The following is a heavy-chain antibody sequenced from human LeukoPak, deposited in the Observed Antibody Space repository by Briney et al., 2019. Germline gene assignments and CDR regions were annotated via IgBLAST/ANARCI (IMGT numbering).Heavy chain of an antibody. D-gene: IGHD3-3*02. CDR1: GLTFSSYW. CDR2: INTGGSST. V-gene: IGHV3-74*01. J-gene: IGHJ4*02. CDR3: AKDGPHFWSGFFD. Sequence: GGSLRLSCAASGLTFSSYWMHWVRQVPGKGLVWVSRINTGGSSTTYADSVKGRFTISRDNAKNTLYLQMNSLRAEDTAVYYCAKDGPHFWSGFFDWGQGTLVTVSS.